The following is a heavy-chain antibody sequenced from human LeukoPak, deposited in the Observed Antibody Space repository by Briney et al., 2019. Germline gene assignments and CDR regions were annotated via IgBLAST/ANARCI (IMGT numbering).Heavy chain of an antibody. V-gene: IGHV1-46*01. CDR3: ARDPRPVLLWFGELLSTTNWFDP. CDR2: INPSGGST. D-gene: IGHD3-10*01. Sequence: ASVKVSCKASEYTFTSYYMHWVRQAPGQGLECMGIINPSGGSTSYAQKFQGRVTMTRDTSTSTVYMELSSLRSEDTAVYYCARDPRPVLLWFGELLSTTNWFDPWGQGTLVTVSS. CDR1: EYTFTSYY. J-gene: IGHJ5*02.